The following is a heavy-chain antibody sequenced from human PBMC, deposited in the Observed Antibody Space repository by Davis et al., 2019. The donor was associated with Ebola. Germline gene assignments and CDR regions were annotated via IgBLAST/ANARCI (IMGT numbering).Heavy chain of an antibody. CDR2: IIPILGIA. CDR3: ARTGVVPARGMDV. J-gene: IGHJ6*02. D-gene: IGHD2-2*01. CDR1: GGTFSSYA. V-gene: IGHV1-69*10. Sequence: SVKVSCKASGGTFSSYAISWVRQAPGQGLEWMGGIIPILGIANYAQKFQGRVTITADESTSTAYMELSSLRSEDTAVYYCARTGVVPARGMDVWGQGTTVTVSS.